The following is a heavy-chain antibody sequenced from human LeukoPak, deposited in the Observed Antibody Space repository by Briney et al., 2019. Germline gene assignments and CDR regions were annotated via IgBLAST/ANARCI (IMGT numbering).Heavy chain of an antibody. CDR1: GFTVSTNY. D-gene: IGHD1-1*01. J-gene: IGHJ6*03. Sequence: PGGSLRLSCAASGFTVSTNYVSWVRQAPGKGLERVSVIYSGGSTYYADSVKGRFTISRDNAKNSLYLQMNSLRAEDTAVYYCARANWNYYYYMDVWGKGTTVTVSS. V-gene: IGHV3-53*01. CDR3: ARANWNYYYYMDV. CDR2: IYSGGST.